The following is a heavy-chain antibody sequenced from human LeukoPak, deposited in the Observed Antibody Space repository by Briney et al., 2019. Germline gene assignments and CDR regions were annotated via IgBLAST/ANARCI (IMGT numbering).Heavy chain of an antibody. CDR1: GYTFTGYY. CDR3: ARATIQDGYNLRH. Sequence: GASVKVSCKASGYTFTGYYMHWVRQATGQGLEWMGWMNPNSGNTGYAQKFQGRVTMTRNTSISTAYMELSSLRSEDTAVYYCARATIQDGYNLRHWGQGTLVTVSS. D-gene: IGHD5-24*01. V-gene: IGHV1-8*02. CDR2: MNPNSGNT. J-gene: IGHJ1*01.